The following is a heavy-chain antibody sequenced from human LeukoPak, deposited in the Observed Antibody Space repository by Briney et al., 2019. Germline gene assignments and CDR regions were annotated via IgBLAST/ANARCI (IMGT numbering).Heavy chain of an antibody. CDR3: ARDQAVAGTPFDY. V-gene: IGHV1-18*01. CDR1: GYTFTSYG. CDR2: ISGYSGNT. J-gene: IGHJ4*02. Sequence: GASAKVSCKTSGYTFTSYGISWVRQAPGQGLEWMGWISGYSGNTNYEQKFQGRVTMTTDTSTSTAYMQLRSLRSDDTAVYYCARDQAVAGTPFDYWGQGTLVTVSS. D-gene: IGHD6-19*01.